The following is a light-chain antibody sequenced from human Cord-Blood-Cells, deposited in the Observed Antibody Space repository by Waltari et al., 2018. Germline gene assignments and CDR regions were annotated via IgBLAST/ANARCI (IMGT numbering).Light chain of an antibody. Sequence: QSALTQPASVSGSPGQSITISCTGTSSDVGSYNLVSWYQQHPGKAPKLMIYEGSKRPSGVSNRFAGSKHGNTASLTISGLQAEDEADYYCCSYAGSSTWVFGGGTKLTVL. V-gene: IGLV2-23*01. CDR3: CSYAGSSTWV. CDR1: SSDVGSYNL. CDR2: EGS. J-gene: IGLJ3*02.